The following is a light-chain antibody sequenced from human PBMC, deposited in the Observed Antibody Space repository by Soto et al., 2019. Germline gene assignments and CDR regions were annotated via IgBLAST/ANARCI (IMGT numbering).Light chain of an antibody. V-gene: IGKV3-20*01. CDR2: LAS. J-gene: IGKJ1*01. Sequence: EIVLTQSPGTLSLSPGERATLSCRASQSVTNNYLAWYQQKAGQASRLLIYLASNRAAGTPDRFSGSGSGADFTLTINRLEPEDFAVYFCQQYGSSPWTFGQGTKVDIK. CDR1: QSVTNNY. CDR3: QQYGSSPWT.